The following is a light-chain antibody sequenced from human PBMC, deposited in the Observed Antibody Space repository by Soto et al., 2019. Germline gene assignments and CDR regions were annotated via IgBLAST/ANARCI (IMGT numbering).Light chain of an antibody. CDR1: SSNIGAGYD. CDR3: QSYDSSLSGSVV. J-gene: IGLJ2*01. CDR2: GNS. V-gene: IGLV1-40*01. Sequence: QSVLTQPPSVSGAPGQRVTISCTGSSSNIGAGYDVHWYQQLPGTAPKLLIYGNSNRPSGVPDRFSGSKSGTSASLAITGLQAGDEAHYYCQSYDSSLSGSVVFGGGTKLTVL.